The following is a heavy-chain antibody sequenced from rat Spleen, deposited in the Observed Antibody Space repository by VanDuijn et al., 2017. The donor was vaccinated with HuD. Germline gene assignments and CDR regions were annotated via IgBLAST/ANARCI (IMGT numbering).Heavy chain of an antibody. Sequence: EVQLVETGGGFVQPGRSLKLSCVASGFTFSRYWMYWIRQAPGKGLECVSSINGDGGSTYYPDSVKGRFTISRDNAENTVYLQMNSLRSEDTATYYCAKRDYDGYYPFAYWGPGTLVTVSS. CDR2: INGDGGST. J-gene: IGHJ3*01. V-gene: IGHV5-58*01. D-gene: IGHD1-12*03. CDR3: AKRDYDGYYPFAY. CDR1: GFTFSRYW.